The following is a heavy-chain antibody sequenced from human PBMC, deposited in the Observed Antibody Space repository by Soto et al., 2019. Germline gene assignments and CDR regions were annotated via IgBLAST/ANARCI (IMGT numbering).Heavy chain of an antibody. CDR1: GFAFSSYT. V-gene: IGHV3-64D*06. J-gene: IGHJ4*02. Sequence: GGSLRLSCSVSGFAFSSYTMHWVRQAPGKGLEYVSSINTNGGSTYYADSVKDRFTISRDNSKNTLYLQMNSLRVEDTAVYYCVKDRWVDYWGQGILVTVSS. D-gene: IGHD6-13*01. CDR2: INTNGGST. CDR3: VKDRWVDY.